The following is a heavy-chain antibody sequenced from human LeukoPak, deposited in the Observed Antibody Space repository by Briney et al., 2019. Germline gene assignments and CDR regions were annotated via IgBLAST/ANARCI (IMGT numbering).Heavy chain of an antibody. V-gene: IGHV4-34*01. D-gene: IGHD6-19*01. Sequence: SETLSLTCAVYGGSFSGYYWSWIRQPPGKGLEWIGEINHSGSTNYNPSLKSRVTISVDTSKNQFSMKLTSVTAADTAVYYWARFRSGWYRDNWFDPWGQGTLVTVSS. CDR2: INHSGST. CDR3: ARFRSGWYRDNWFDP. CDR1: GGSFSGYY. J-gene: IGHJ5*02.